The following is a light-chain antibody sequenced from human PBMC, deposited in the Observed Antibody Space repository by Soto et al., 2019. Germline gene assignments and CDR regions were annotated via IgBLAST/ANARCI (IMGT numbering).Light chain of an antibody. CDR2: GAS. J-gene: IGKJ1*01. CDR3: QQYTNWPQM. V-gene: IGKV3-15*01. Sequence: EIVMTQSPATLSVSPGERATLSCRASQSVSSNLAWYQQKPGQAPRLLIYGASTRATGIPARFSGSGSGTEFTLTISSLQSEDFAVYYCQQYTNWPQMFRHGTQVDIK. CDR1: QSVSSN.